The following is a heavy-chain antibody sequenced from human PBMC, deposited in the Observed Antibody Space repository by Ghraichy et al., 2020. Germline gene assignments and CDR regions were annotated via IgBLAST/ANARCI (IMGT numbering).Heavy chain of an antibody. J-gene: IGHJ6*02. CDR3: ARQRPYSSGWSNRDYYGMDV. Sequence: ESLNISCTVSGGSISSYYWSWIRQPPGKGLEWIGYIYYSGSTNYNPSLKSRVTISVDTSKNQFSLKLSSVTAADTAVYYCARQRPYSSGWSNRDYYGMDVWDQGTTVTVSS. CDR1: GGSISSYY. V-gene: IGHV4-59*01. D-gene: IGHD6-19*01. CDR2: IYYSGST.